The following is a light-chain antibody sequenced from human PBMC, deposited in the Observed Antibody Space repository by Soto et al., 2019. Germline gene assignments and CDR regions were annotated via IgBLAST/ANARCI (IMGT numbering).Light chain of an antibody. CDR3: QQYHNSPGT. V-gene: IGKV3-20*01. J-gene: IGKJ3*01. CDR2: GAS. CDR1: QSVSSSY. Sequence: EIVLTQSPGTLSLSPGERATLSCRASQSVSSSYLAWYQQKPGQAPRLLIYGASSRATGIPDKFSGSGSGTDFTLTISRLEPEDFALYYCQQYHNSPGTFGPGTKVDVK.